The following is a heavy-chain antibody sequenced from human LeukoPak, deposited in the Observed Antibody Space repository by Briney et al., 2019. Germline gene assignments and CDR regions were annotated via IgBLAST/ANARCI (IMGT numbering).Heavy chain of an antibody. V-gene: IGHV4-39*02. CDR2: IYHSGST. J-gene: IGHJ3*01. Sequence: SETLSLTCAVSGGSISRINYYWGWIRQSPGKGLEWSGSIYHSGSTSYNPSLKSRVTISVDKSKNQFSLKLNSVTAADTAVYYCARDGGSSIGNAFDLWGQGTMVAVSS. CDR1: GGSISRINYY. CDR3: ARDGGSSIGNAFDL. D-gene: IGHD1-26*01.